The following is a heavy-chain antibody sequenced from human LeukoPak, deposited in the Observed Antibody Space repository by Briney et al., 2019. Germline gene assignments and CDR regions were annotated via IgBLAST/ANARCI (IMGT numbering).Heavy chain of an antibody. Sequence: PGRSLRLSCAASGFTFSSYGMHWVRQAPGKGLEWVAVIWYDGSNKYYADSVKGRFTISRDNSKNTLYLQMNSLRAEDTAVYYCAKWGPYCVGDYCPALDSWGQGTLVTVSS. V-gene: IGHV3-33*06. J-gene: IGHJ4*02. D-gene: IGHD2-21*02. CDR1: GFTFSSYG. CDR3: AKWGPYCVGDYCPALDS. CDR2: IWYDGSNK.